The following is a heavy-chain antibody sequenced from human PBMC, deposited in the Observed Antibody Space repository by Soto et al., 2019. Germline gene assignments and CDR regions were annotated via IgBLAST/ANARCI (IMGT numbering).Heavy chain of an antibody. CDR3: ARDRDYYDNSGYYL. Sequence: SETLSLTCTVSGGSFTSGAYRWSWIRQHPGKGLEWIGYIYDSGSTYYNPSLKSRVIISVDTSKNQFSLKLTSVTVADTAVYYCARDRDYYDNSGYYLWGQGTLVTVSS. J-gene: IGHJ5*02. CDR1: GGSFTSGAYR. V-gene: IGHV4-31*03. D-gene: IGHD3-22*01. CDR2: IYDSGST.